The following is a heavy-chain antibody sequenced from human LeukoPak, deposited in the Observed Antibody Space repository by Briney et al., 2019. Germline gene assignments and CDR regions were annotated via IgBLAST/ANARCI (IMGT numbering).Heavy chain of an antibody. CDR3: ASLLAALTSVNWFDP. Sequence: SVTASCKASGGTFSSYATSWVRQSPGQGLEWMGTIIPILRIANYAPKFKGRVTITADKSTSTAYRELSSLRSEETAVYYCASLLAALTSVNWFDPWGQGTLVTVSA. D-gene: IGHD4/OR15-4a*01. V-gene: IGHV1-69*04. CDR1: GGTFSSYA. J-gene: IGHJ5*02. CDR2: IIPILRIA.